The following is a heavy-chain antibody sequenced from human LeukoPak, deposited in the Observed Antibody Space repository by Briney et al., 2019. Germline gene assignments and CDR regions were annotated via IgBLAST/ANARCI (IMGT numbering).Heavy chain of an antibody. D-gene: IGHD5-18*01. CDR1: GFTFSESW. CDR2: ISGSGGST. V-gene: IGHV3-23*01. CDR3: ATTLGYSYGYIYFDY. J-gene: IGHJ4*02. Sequence: GGSLRLSCVVSGFTFSESWMSWVRQAPGKGLEWVSAISGSGGSTYYADSVKGRFTISRDNSKNTLYLQMNSLRAEDTAVYYCATTLGYSYGYIYFDYWGQGTLVTVSS.